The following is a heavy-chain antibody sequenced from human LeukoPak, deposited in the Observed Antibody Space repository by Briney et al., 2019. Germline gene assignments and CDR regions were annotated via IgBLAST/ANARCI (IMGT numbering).Heavy chain of an antibody. CDR1: GFTFSTYD. CDR3: AREYEGQQTGFDN. J-gene: IGHJ4*02. D-gene: IGHD3-16*01. V-gene: IGHV3-30-3*01. CDR2: ISYDGGNK. Sequence: GRSLRLSCAASGFTFSTYDMHWVRQAPGKGLERVAGISYDGGNKYYADSVKGRFTISRDNSENTLWLQMNSLRTEDTAVYYCAREYEGQQTGFDNWGQGTLVTVSS.